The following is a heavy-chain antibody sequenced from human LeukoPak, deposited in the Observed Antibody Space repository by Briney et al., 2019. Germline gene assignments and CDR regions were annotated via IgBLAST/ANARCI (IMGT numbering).Heavy chain of an antibody. CDR1: GFTFSDYN. D-gene: IGHD2-2*01. J-gene: IGHJ6*04. CDR2: ITNGGSTI. V-gene: IGHV3-11*01. Sequence: GGSLRLSCAASGFTFSDYNMNWVRQAPGKGLEWVSYITNGGSTIHHADSVKGRFTISRDNSKNTLYLQMNSLRAEDTAVYYCAKGCSSTSCYHSMDVWGKGTTVTVSS. CDR3: AKGCSSTSCYHSMDV.